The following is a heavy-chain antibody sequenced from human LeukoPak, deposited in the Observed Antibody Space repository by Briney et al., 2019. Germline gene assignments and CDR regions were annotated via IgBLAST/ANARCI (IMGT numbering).Heavy chain of an antibody. V-gene: IGHV3-15*01. CDR2: IKSKTDGGTT. J-gene: IGHJ4*02. D-gene: IGHD1-26*01. CDR3: TTGEWELPLDY. CDR1: GFTFSNAW. Sequence: PGRSLRLSCAASGFTFSNAWMSSVRHAPGKGLEWVGRIKSKTDGGTTDYAAPVKGRITISRDDSKNTLYLQMNGLKTEDTAVYYCTTGEWELPLDYWGQGTLVTVSS.